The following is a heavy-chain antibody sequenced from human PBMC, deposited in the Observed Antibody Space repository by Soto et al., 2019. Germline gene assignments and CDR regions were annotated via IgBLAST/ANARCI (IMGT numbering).Heavy chain of an antibody. Sequence: GGSLRLSCVASGFTFSSYWMSWVRQAPGKGLEWVANIKQDGSEKHYVDSVKGRFTISRDNAKSSLYLQMNSLRAEDTAVYYCARALVVVTEYFDRWGQGSLVTVSS. CDR2: IKQDGSEK. D-gene: IGHD3-22*01. CDR1: GFTFSSYW. CDR3: ARALVVVTEYFDR. J-gene: IGHJ4*02. V-gene: IGHV3-7*03.